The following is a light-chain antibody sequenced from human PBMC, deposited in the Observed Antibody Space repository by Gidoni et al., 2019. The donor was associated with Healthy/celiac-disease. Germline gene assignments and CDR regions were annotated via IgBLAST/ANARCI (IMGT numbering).Light chain of an antibody. CDR1: QSISSN. CDR3: QQCNSRPWT. Sequence: PATLSASPGERATLSCRASQSISSNLAWYQQKPGQAPRLLIYAASTMATGIPSRFSGSGSGTEFTLTISSLQSEDFAVYYCQQCNSRPWTFGQGTKVEIK. CDR2: AAS. J-gene: IGKJ1*01. V-gene: IGKV3-15*01.